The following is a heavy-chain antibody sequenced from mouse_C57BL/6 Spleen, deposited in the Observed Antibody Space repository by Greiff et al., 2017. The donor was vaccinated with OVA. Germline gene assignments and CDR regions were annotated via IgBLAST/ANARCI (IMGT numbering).Heavy chain of an antibody. CDR3: ARHYDYDGWYFDV. D-gene: IGHD2-4*01. Sequence: EVKLVESGGGLVQPGGSLTLSCAASGFTFSDYRMAWVRQAPRKGPEWVAFISNLAYSIYYADTVTGRFTISRENAKNTLYLEMSSLRSEDTAMYYCARHYDYDGWYFDVWGTGTTVTVSS. V-gene: IGHV5-15*01. CDR2: ISNLAYSI. CDR1: GFTFSDYR. J-gene: IGHJ1*03.